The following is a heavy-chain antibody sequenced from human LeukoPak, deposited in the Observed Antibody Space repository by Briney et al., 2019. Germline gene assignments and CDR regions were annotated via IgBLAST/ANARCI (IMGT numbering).Heavy chain of an antibody. D-gene: IGHD2-21*02. V-gene: IGHV3-53*01. J-gene: IGHJ4*02. CDR2: IYSGGYT. CDR1: GFTVSDNY. Sequence: GGSLRLSCAASGFTVSDNYMSWVRQAPGKGLEWVSIIYSGGYTYYADSVKGRFTISRDNSKNTLYLQMNSLRAEDTAVYYCAKVGVTASFDYWGQGTLVTVSS. CDR3: AKVGVTASFDY.